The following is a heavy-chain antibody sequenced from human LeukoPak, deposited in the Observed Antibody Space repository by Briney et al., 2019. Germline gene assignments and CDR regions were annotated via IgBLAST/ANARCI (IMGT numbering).Heavy chain of an antibody. Sequence: ASVKVSCKASGYSFRNYGMHWVRQAPGQRLEWMGGIIPIFGTANYAQKFQGRVTITTDESTSTAYMKLSSLRSEDTAVYYCARADSSGWYRAAFDIWGQGTMVTVSS. J-gene: IGHJ3*02. CDR2: IIPIFGTA. D-gene: IGHD6-19*01. V-gene: IGHV1-69*05. CDR3: ARADSSGWYRAAFDI. CDR1: GYSFRNYG.